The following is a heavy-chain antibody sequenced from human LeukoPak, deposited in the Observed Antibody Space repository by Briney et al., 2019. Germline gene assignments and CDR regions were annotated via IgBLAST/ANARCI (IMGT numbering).Heavy chain of an antibody. CDR1: GFTFSSYA. CDR2: ISGSGGST. Sequence: GGSLRLSCAASGFTFSSYAMSWVRQAPGKGLEWVSAISGSGGSTYYADSVKGRFTISRDNSKNTLYLQMNSLRAEDTAVYYCAKGQGYSYGHGILPDAFDVWGEGTMVTVSS. CDR3: AKGQGYSYGHGILPDAFDV. J-gene: IGHJ3*01. V-gene: IGHV3-23*01. D-gene: IGHD5-18*01.